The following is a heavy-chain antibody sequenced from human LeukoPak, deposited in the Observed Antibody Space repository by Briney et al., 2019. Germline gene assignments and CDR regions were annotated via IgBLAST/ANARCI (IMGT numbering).Heavy chain of an antibody. J-gene: IGHJ4*02. D-gene: IGHD2-2*01. CDR3: ASTRDYNSAAPSVFDY. CDR2: ISAYNGNT. CDR1: GYTFTNYG. Sequence: GASVKVSCKASGYTFTNYGISWVRQAPGQGLEWMGWISAYNGNTNYAQKLQGGVTMTTDTSTSTAYMELRSLRSDDTAVYYCASTRDYNSAAPSVFDYWGQGTLVTVSS. V-gene: IGHV1-18*01.